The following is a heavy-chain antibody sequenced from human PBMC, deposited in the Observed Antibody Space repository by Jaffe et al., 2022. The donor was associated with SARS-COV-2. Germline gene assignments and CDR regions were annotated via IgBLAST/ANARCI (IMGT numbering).Heavy chain of an antibody. J-gene: IGHJ4*02. CDR1: GFSLSKAW. CDR3: TTDSSDRGRHQ. Sequence: DVQLVDSGGGLVKPGGSLRLSCVVSGFSLSKAWMSWVRQAPGKGLEWVGRIKTKDEGGTTDYAIPVRGRFTISTDESRNMLYLQMNSLKTDDTAMYYCTTDSSDRGRHQWGQGTLVTVSS. CDR2: IKTKDEGGTT. D-gene: IGHD1-26*01. V-gene: IGHV3-15*01.